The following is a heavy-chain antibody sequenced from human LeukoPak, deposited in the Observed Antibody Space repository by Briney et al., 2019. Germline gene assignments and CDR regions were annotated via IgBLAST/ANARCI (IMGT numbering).Heavy chain of an antibody. Sequence: TGGSLRLSCAASGFTFSSYWMSWVRQAPGKGLEWVANIKQGGSEKHYVDSVKGRFTISRDDAKNSLYLQMNSLRADDTAVYSCAREGREGRGFDYWGQGTLVTVSS. J-gene: IGHJ4*02. D-gene: IGHD1-26*01. CDR2: IKQGGSEK. V-gene: IGHV3-7*01. CDR3: AREGREGRGFDY. CDR1: GFTFSSYW.